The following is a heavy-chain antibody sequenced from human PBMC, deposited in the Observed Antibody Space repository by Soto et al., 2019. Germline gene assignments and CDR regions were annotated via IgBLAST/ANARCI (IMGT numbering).Heavy chain of an antibody. D-gene: IGHD6-19*01. CDR3: GRDRGVSSGWEDYYYYGMDV. Sequence: SETLSLTCTVSGGSMSSYYWSWIRQPPGKGLEWIGYIYYSGSTNYNPSLKSRVTMTTDTSTSTAYMELRSLRSDDTAVYYCGRDRGVSSGWEDYYYYGMDVWGQGTTVTVSS. CDR2: IYYSGST. CDR1: GGSMSSYY. J-gene: IGHJ6*02. V-gene: IGHV4-59*01.